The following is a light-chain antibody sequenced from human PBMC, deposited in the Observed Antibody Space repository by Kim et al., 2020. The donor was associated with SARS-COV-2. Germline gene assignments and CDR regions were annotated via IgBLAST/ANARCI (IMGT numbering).Light chain of an antibody. J-gene: IGLJ3*02. CDR2: DVS. Sequence: GKSITISCTGTSSDVGGYEYVSWYQQHPGKAPKLMIYDVSKRPSGVSNRFSGSKSGNTAFLTISGLQAEDETDYYCSSYTSSSTWVFGGGTQLTVL. CDR3: SSYTSSSTWV. CDR1: SSDVGGYEY. V-gene: IGLV2-14*04.